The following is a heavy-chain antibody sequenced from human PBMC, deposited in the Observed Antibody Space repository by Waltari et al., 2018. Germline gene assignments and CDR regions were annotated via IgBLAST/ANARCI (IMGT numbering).Heavy chain of an antibody. V-gene: IGHV1-69*14. Sequence: QVQLVQSGAEVKKPGSSVKVSCKASGGTFSSYAISWVRQAPGQGLEWRGGIIPIVGTANYAQKFQGRVTITADKSTSTAYMELSSLRSEDTAVYYCARVPYHHIRWFDPWGQGTLVTVSS. CDR2: IIPIVGTA. D-gene: IGHD2-21*01. J-gene: IGHJ5*02. CDR1: GGTFSSYA. CDR3: ARVPYHHIRWFDP.